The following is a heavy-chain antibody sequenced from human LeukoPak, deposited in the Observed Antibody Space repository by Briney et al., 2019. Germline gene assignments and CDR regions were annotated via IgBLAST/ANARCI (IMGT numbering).Heavy chain of an antibody. CDR2: ILSDGVNK. V-gene: IGHV3-30*04. CDR1: GFSIPSYA. Sequence: QSRRSLRLSCAASGFSIPSYALHWVRQAPGKELEWVAVILSDGVNKYYADSVKGRFTISRDNSKNTLYVQMNSLRTEDTAVYYCARDPVVVMTEADWHFDLWGRGTPVTVSS. J-gene: IGHJ2*01. D-gene: IGHD2-21*02. CDR3: ARDPVVVMTEADWHFDL.